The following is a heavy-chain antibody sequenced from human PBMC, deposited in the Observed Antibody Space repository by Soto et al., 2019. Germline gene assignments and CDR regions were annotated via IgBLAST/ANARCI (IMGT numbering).Heavy chain of an antibody. J-gene: IGHJ4*02. CDR1: GYTFTSYG. V-gene: IGHV1-18*01. CDR2: ISAHNGNT. CDR3: ASDLSIGLFDY. Sequence: QVQLVQSGAEVKKPGASVKVSCKASGYTFTSYGISWVRQAPGQGLEWMGWISAHNGNTKYAQKLEGRGNVNTYTSTSTAYMELRSLRADDTAVYYCASDLSIGLFDYWGQGTLVTVSS. D-gene: IGHD2-21*01.